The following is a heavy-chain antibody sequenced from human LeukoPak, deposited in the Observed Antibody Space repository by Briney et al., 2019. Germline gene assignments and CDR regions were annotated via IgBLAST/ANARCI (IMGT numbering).Heavy chain of an antibody. V-gene: IGHV4-59*01. J-gene: IGHJ4*02. CDR2: IYYTGST. CDR3: ARFGRAGLSSGYYFYLDY. D-gene: IGHD3-22*01. CDR1: GGSISSYY. Sequence: SETLSLTCTVSGGSISSYYWSWIRQPPGKGLELIGYIYYTGSTDYNPSLKSRVTISLDTSKNQFSLKLSSVTAADTAVYYCARFGRAGLSSGYYFYLDYWGQGTLVTVSS.